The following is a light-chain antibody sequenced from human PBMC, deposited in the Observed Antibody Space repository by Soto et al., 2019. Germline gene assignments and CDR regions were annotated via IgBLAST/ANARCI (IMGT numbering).Light chain of an antibody. CDR1: QSVSSSY. V-gene: IGKV3-20*01. J-gene: IGKJ1*01. CDR2: GAS. CDR3: QHAAT. Sequence: EIVLTQSPGTLSLSPGERATLSCRASQSVSSSYLTWYQQKPGQAPRLLIYGASSRATGLPDRFSGSWSGTDIPLTTSRLESEDFAVYYCQHAATFGQGTKVEIK.